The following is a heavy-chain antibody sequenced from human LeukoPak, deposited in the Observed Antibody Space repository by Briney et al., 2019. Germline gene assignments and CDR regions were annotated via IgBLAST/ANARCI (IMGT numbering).Heavy chain of an antibody. CDR3: AKDYGIDYGSGSYYNYFDY. J-gene: IGHJ4*02. D-gene: IGHD3-10*01. V-gene: IGHV3-9*01. CDR2: ISWNSGSI. Sequence: PGGSLRLSCAASGFTFDDYAMHWVRQAPGKGLEWVSGISWNSGSIGYADSVKGRFTISRDNAKNSLYLQMNSLRAEDTALYYCAKDYGIDYGSGSYYNYFDYWGQGTLVTVSS. CDR1: GFTFDDYA.